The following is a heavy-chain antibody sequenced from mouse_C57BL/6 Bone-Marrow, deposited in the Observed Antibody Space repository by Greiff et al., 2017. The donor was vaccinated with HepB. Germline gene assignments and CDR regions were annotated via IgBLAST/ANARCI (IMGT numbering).Heavy chain of an antibody. Sequence: EADGIDFSRYWMSWVRRAPGKGLEWIGEINPDSSTINYAPSLKDKFIISRDNAKNTLYLQMSKVRSEDTALYYCARMVTGSYWYFDVWGTGTTVTVSS. CDR2: INPDSSTI. D-gene: IGHD2-2*01. J-gene: IGHJ1*03. V-gene: IGHV4-1*01. CDR1: GIDFSRYW. CDR3: ARMVTGSYWYFDV.